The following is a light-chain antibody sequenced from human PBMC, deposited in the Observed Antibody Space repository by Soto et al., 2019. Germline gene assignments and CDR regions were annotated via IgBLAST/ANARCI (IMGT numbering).Light chain of an antibody. CDR1: QTISNY. CDR2: PTS. J-gene: IGKJ2*01. CDR3: QQSYSSPHT. Sequence: DIQMTQSPSSLSASVGDRVTITCRASQTISNYLNWYQQKPEKAPKLLIYPTSSLQSGVPSRFSGSGSGTDFTLTISSLQPEDFATYYCQQSYSSPHTFGQGTKLAIE. V-gene: IGKV1-39*01.